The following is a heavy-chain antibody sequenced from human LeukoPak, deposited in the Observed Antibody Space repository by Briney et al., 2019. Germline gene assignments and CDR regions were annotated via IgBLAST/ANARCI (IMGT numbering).Heavy chain of an antibody. CDR3: AGEVSMVRGVISHNFDY. CDR1: GFTFSSYW. V-gene: IGHV3-7*05. CDR2: IKQDGSEK. J-gene: IGHJ4*02. D-gene: IGHD3-10*01. Sequence: QAGGSLRLSCAASGFTFSSYWMSWVRQAPGKGLEWVANIKQDGSEKYYVDSVKGRFTISRDNAKNSLYLQMNSLRAEDTAVYYCAGEVSMVRGVISHNFDYWGQGTLVTVSS.